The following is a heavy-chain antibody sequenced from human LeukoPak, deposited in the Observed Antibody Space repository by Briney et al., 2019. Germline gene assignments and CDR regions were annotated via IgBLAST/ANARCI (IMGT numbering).Heavy chain of an antibody. CDR1: GGSISSYY. V-gene: IGHV4-59*01. D-gene: IGHD2-2*01. Sequence: SETLSLTCTVSGGSISSYYWSWIRQPPGKGLEWIGYIYYSGSTNYNPSLKSRVTISVDTSKNQFSLKLSSVTAADTAVYYCARSCSSTSCYARPDAFDIWGQGTMVTVSS. CDR2: IYYSGST. J-gene: IGHJ3*02. CDR3: ARSCSSTSCYARPDAFDI.